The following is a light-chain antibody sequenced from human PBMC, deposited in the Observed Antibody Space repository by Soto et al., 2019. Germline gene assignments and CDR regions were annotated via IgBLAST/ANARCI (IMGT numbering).Light chain of an antibody. CDR3: QQYFDSMT. J-gene: IGKJ4*01. V-gene: IGKV3-20*01. Sequence: IVLTQSPGSLSLSPGERATLSCWASQTVASSSLAWYQQRPGQAPKLLMYGAFHRATGIPDRFSGRESGRNYTLTSSRLDPEDSAVYYCQQYFDSMTFGGGTKVEI. CDR1: QTVASSS. CDR2: GAF.